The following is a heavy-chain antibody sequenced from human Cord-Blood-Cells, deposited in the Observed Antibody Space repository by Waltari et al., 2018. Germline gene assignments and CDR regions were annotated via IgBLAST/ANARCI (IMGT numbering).Heavy chain of an antibody. CDR2: INPNSGGT. V-gene: IGHV1-2*02. J-gene: IGHJ3*02. CDR1: GYTFTGYY. Sequence: QVQLVQSGAEVKKPGASVKVSCKASGYTFTGYYMPWVRQAPGQGLEWMGWINPNSGGTNYAQKFQGRVTMTRDTSISTAYMELSRLRSDDTAVYYCARDRSRVLMVYADAFDIWGQGTMVTVSS. D-gene: IGHD2-8*01. CDR3: ARDRSRVLMVYADAFDI.